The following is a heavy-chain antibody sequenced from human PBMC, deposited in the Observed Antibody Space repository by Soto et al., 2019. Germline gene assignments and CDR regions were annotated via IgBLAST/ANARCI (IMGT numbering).Heavy chain of an antibody. CDR3: ARDRDSNFHSFDY. CDR1: GGSISSGGYY. CDR2: IYYSGST. Sequence: PSETLSLTCTVSGGSISSGGYYWSWIRQHPGKGLEWIGYIYYSGSTYYNPSLESRVTISVDTSKNQFSLKLSSVTAADTAVYYCARDRDSNFHSFDYWGQGTLVTVSS. V-gene: IGHV4-31*03. J-gene: IGHJ4*02. D-gene: IGHD4-4*01.